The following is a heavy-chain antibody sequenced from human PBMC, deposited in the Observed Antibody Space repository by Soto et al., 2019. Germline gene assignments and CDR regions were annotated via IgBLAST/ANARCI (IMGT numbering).Heavy chain of an antibody. CDR3: ARLRVDDSGSFYYNDY. CDR2: VTYRGTA. Sequence: QLQLQESGPGLVKPSETLSLTCTVSGGSLNNYYWSWIRHSPGKGLEWIGYVTYRGTADSSPSFQGRFSTSRDMSRNQFSLRLSSVTAADTAVYFCARLRVDDSGSFYYNDYWGQGAVVTVSS. CDR1: GGSLNNYY. D-gene: IGHD3-22*01. V-gene: IGHV4-59*08. J-gene: IGHJ4*02.